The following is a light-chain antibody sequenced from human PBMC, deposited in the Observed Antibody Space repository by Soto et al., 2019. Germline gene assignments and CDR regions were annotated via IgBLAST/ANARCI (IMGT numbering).Light chain of an antibody. V-gene: IGKV1-5*03. CDR2: KSS. J-gene: IGKJ1*01. Sequence: DIQMTQSPSTLSASVGDRVTITCRASQSISSWLAWYQQKPGKAPKLLIYKSSNLESGVPSRISGSGSGTEFSLTISSLQPDDVATYYCQQYSTYSTFGQGTKVEIK. CDR1: QSISSW. CDR3: QQYSTYST.